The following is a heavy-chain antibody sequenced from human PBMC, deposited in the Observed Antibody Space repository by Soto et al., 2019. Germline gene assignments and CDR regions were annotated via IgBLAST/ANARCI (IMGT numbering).Heavy chain of an antibody. V-gene: IGHV3-30*18. J-gene: IGHJ6*02. Sequence: PGGSLRLSCAGSGFTFSDYDIYWVRQAPGKGLEWVALVSYDGRNNAYADSVTGRFTISRDDSRSTVFLQMNSLRPEDTAVYYCAKGRYRSGDPGGMDVWGQGTTVTVSS. CDR1: GFTFSDYD. CDR2: VSYDGRNN. CDR3: AKGRYRSGDPGGMDV. D-gene: IGHD6-19*01.